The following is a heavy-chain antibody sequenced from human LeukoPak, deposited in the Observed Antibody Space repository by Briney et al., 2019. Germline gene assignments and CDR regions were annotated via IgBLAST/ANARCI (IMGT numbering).Heavy chain of an antibody. V-gene: IGHV3-74*01. Sequence: GGSLRLSCAASGFTFSSYWMHWVRQVPGKGLVWVARINGDGSNIAYADSVRGRFTISRDNAKNTPYLEMSSLRAEDTAVYYCASDSPHYGMDVWGQGTTVTVSS. CDR3: ASDSPHYGMDV. CDR1: GFTFSSYW. CDR2: INGDGSNI. J-gene: IGHJ6*02.